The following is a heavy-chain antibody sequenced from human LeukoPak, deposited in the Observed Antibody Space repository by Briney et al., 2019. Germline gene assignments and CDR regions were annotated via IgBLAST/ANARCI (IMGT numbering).Heavy chain of an antibody. V-gene: IGHV1-2*02. CDR1: GYTFTGYY. Sequence: ASVKVSCKASGYTFTGYYMHWVRQAPGQGLEWMGWINPNSGGTNYAQKFQGRVTMTRDTSISTAYMELSSLRSEDTAVYYCARGRRATTGGFDYWGQGTLVTVSS. J-gene: IGHJ4*02. D-gene: IGHD5-12*01. CDR3: ARGRRATTGGFDY. CDR2: INPNSGGT.